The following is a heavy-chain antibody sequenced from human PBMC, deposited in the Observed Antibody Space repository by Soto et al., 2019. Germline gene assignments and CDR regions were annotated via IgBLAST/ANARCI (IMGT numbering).Heavy chain of an antibody. D-gene: IGHD2-15*01. CDR2: MNPNSGGT. CDR3: AGVDCSGGSCQSSAMDV. J-gene: IGHJ6*02. CDR1: GYTFTGYF. Sequence: ASVKVSCKASGYTFTGYFMHWVRQAPGQGLERMGWMNPNSGGTNYAQKCQGRVTMTRDTSISTAYMEMSRWRCDDTAVYYCAGVDCSGGSCQSSAMDVWGQGTTVTVSS. V-gene: IGHV1-2*02.